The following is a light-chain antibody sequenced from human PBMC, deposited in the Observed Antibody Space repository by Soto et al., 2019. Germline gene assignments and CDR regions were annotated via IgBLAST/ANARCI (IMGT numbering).Light chain of an antibody. V-gene: IGKV1-5*03. J-gene: IGKJ5*01. Sequence: ILMSQSPASRSAAAGGRGTITCRASQTISSWLAWYQQKPGKAPKLLIYKASTLKSGVPSRFSGSGSGTEFTLTISSLQPDDFATYYCQHYNSYSDAFSQGTRLEIK. CDR3: QHYNSYSDA. CDR2: KAS. CDR1: QTISSW.